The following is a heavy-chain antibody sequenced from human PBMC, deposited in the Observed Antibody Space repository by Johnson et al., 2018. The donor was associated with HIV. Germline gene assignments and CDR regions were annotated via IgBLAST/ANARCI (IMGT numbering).Heavy chain of an antibody. V-gene: IGHV3-30-3*01. CDR3: ARDPEGDPPLGAFDI. Sequence: QVQLVESGGGVVQPGRSLRLSCAASGFTFSSYAMHWVRQAPGKGLEWEAVISYDGINKYYADSVKGRFTISRDNSKNTLYLQMNSLRAEDTAVYYCARDPEGDPPLGAFDIWGQGTMVTVSS. J-gene: IGHJ3*02. CDR2: ISYDGINK. D-gene: IGHD3-16*01. CDR1: GFTFSSYA.